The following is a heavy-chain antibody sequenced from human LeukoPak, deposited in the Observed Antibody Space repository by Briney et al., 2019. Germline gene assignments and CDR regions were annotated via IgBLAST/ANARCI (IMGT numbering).Heavy chain of an antibody. Sequence: GGSLRLSCAASGFTVSSNYMSWVRQAPGKELEWVSVIYSGGSTYYADSVKGRFTISRDNSKNTLYLQMNSLRAEDTAVYYCARDRGPIAAAEYYYYYYGMDVWGQGTTVTVSS. CDR1: GFTVSSNY. D-gene: IGHD6-13*01. V-gene: IGHV3-66*01. CDR3: ARDRGPIAAAEYYYYYYGMDV. J-gene: IGHJ6*02. CDR2: IYSGGST.